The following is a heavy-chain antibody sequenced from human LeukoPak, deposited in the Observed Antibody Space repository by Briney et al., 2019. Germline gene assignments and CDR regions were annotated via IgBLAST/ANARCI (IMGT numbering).Heavy chain of an antibody. CDR3: ARYFYDSSGYPYYFDY. CDR1: GFTFRTYG. Sequence: GGSLRLSCAASGFTFRTYGMHWVRQAPGKGLEWAAVIWYDGSNKYYADSVKGRFTISKDNSKNTLYLQMNSLRAEDTAVYYCARYFYDSSGYPYYFDYWGQGTLVTVSS. V-gene: IGHV3-33*01. J-gene: IGHJ4*02. D-gene: IGHD3-22*01. CDR2: IWYDGSNK.